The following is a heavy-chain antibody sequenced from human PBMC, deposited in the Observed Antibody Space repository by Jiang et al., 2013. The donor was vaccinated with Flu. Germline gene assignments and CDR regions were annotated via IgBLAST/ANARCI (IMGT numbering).Heavy chain of an antibody. CDR1: GDSVSSNSAT. D-gene: IGHD6-19*01. V-gene: IGHV6-1*01. J-gene: IGHJ5*02. Sequence: GDSVSSNSATWNWIRQSPSRGLEWLGRTYYRSKWDNDYAVSVKSRITINADTSKNQFSLQLNSVTPEDTAVYYCAREEAGAPGWLDPWGQGTLVTVSS. CDR2: TYYRSKWDN. CDR3: AREEAGAPGWLDP.